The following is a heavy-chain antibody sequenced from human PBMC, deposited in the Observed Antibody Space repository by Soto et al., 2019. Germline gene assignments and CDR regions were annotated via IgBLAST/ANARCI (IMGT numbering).Heavy chain of an antibody. CDR1: GYTFTSYY. CDR2: INPSGGST. CDR3: ARVYKPAFDYYYYGMDV. D-gene: IGHD1-20*01. Sequence: ASVKVSCKASGYTFTSYYMHWVRQAPGQGLEWMGIINPSGGSTSYAQKFQGRVTMTRDTSKNTLYLQMNSLRAEDTAVYYCARVYKPAFDYYYYGMDVWGQGTTVTVSS. V-gene: IGHV1-46*01. J-gene: IGHJ6*02.